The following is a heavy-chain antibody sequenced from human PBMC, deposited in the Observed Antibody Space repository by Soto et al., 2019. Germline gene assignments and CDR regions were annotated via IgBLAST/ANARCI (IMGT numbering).Heavy chain of an antibody. CDR1: GGSISSGGYY. CDR2: IYYSGST. CDR3: ARDRIRYCSSTSCKYYGMDV. Sequence: PSETLSLTCTVSGGSISSGGYYWSWIRQHPGKGLEWIGYIYYSGSTYYNPSLKSRVTISVDKSKNQFSLKLSSVTAADTAVYYCARDRIRYCSSTSCKYYGMDVWGQGTTVTVSS. J-gene: IGHJ6*02. V-gene: IGHV4-31*03. D-gene: IGHD2-2*01.